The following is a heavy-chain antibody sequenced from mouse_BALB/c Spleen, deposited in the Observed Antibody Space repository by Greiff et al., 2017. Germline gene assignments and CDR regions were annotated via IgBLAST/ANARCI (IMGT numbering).Heavy chain of an antibody. V-gene: IGHV5-4*02. Sequence: EVQLQESGGGLVKPGGSLKLSCAASGFTFSDYYMYWVRQTPEKRLEWVATISDGGSYTYYPDSVKGRFTISRDNAKNNLYLQMSSLKSEDTAMYYCARDLTGNYYYAMDYWGQGTSVTVSS. CDR1: GFTFSDYY. CDR3: ARDLTGNYYYAMDY. D-gene: IGHD4-1*01. CDR2: ISDGGSYT. J-gene: IGHJ4*01.